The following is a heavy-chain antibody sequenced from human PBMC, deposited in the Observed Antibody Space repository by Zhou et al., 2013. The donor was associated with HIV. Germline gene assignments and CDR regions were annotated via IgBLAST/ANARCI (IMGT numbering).Heavy chain of an antibody. J-gene: IGHJ3*02. CDR3: ARSNGHSSSWYPNDAFDI. CDR2: MNPRSGNT. CDR1: GYTFTNYD. D-gene: IGHD6-13*01. V-gene: IGHV1-8*03. Sequence: QVQLVQSGAEVKKPGSSVKVSCKASGYTFTNYDINWVRQATGQGLEWMGWMNPRSGNTGYAQKFQGRVTITTDESTSTAYMELSSLRSEDTAVYYCARSNGHSSSWYPNDAFDIWGQGTMVTVSS.